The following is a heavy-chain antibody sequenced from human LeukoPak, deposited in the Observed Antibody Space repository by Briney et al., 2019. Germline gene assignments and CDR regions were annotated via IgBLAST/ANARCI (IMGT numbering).Heavy chain of an antibody. CDR3: ARDHYYDSSGYTYNWFDP. J-gene: IGHJ5*02. CDR2: ISSSSSYI. Sequence: GGSLRLSCAASGFTFSSYSMNWVRQAPGKGLEWVSSISSSSSYIYYADSVKGRFTISRDNAKNSLYLQMNSLGAEDTAVYYCARDHYYDSSGYTYNWFDPWGQGTLVTVSS. CDR1: GFTFSSYS. D-gene: IGHD3-22*01. V-gene: IGHV3-21*01.